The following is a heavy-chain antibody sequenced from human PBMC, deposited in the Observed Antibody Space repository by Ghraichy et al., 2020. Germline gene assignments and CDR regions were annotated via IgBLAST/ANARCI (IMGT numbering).Heavy chain of an antibody. J-gene: IGHJ2*01. V-gene: IGHV4-39*01. CDR2: IYYSGST. D-gene: IGHD3/OR15-3a*01. Sequence: SETLSLTCTVSGGSISSSSCYWGWIRQPPGKGLEWIGSIYYSGSTYYNPSLKSRVTISVDTSKNQFSLKLSSVTAADTAVFYCARLGLGLYFDLWGRGTLVTVSS. CDR1: GGSISSSSCY. CDR3: ARLGLGLYFDL.